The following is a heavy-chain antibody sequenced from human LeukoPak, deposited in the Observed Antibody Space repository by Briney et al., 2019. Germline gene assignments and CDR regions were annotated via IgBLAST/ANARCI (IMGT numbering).Heavy chain of an antibody. V-gene: IGHV1-24*01. Sequence: GASVKVSCKFSGYTLTELSMHWVRQAPGKGLEWMGGFDPEDGETIYAQKFQGRVTMTRDTSKATAYMELSSLTSEDTAVYYRARNTGQYSKIFASWGQGTLVTVSS. D-gene: IGHD6-13*01. CDR3: ARNTGQYSKIFAS. J-gene: IGHJ4*02. CDR2: FDPEDGET. CDR1: GYTLTELS.